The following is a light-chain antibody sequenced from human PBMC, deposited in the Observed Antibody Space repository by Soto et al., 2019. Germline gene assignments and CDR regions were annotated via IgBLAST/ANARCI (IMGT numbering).Light chain of an antibody. CDR3: QQRSNWPPGT. Sequence: EIVLTQSPATLSLSPGERATLSCRASQSVSSYFDWYQQKPGQAPRLLIYDASNRATGIPARFSGSGSGTDFTLTISSLEPEDFAVYYCQQRSNWPPGTFGPGTKVDIK. CDR1: QSVSSY. J-gene: IGKJ3*01. V-gene: IGKV3-11*01. CDR2: DAS.